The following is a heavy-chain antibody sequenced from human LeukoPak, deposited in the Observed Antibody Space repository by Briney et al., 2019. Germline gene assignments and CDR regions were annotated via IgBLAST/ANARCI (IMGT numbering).Heavy chain of an antibody. Sequence: GASVKVSCKASGYTFTGYHMHWVRQAPGQGLEWMGWINPDSGGTDYAQKFQGRVTMTRDTSISTAYMELSRLRSDDTAMYYCARTFYYGSGRARYMDVWGKGTTVTDSS. D-gene: IGHD3-10*01. CDR3: ARTFYYGSGRARYMDV. V-gene: IGHV1-2*02. J-gene: IGHJ6*03. CDR2: INPDSGGT. CDR1: GYTFTGYH.